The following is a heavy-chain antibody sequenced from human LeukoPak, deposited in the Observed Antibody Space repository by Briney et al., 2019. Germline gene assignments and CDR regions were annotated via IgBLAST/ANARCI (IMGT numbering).Heavy chain of an antibody. CDR2: IYSSGST. Sequence: SETLSLICSVSGGSINSYYWSWIRQPAGKGLEWIGRIYSSGSTNYNPSLKSRVSMSVDTSKDQFSLKLTSVTAADTALYYCARGGKATVVTMRGQGILVTVSS. CDR1: GGSINSYY. D-gene: IGHD4-23*01. J-gene: IGHJ4*02. V-gene: IGHV4-4*07. CDR3: ARGGKATVVTM.